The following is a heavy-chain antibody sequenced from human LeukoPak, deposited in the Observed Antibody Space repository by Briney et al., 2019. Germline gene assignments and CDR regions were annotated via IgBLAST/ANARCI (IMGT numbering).Heavy chain of an antibody. CDR2: IYYSGST. CDR3: ARVTHYYGSGSYPY. Sequence: SETLSLTCTVSGGSISSYYWSWIRQPPGKGLEWIGYIYYSGSTNYNPSLKSRVTISVDTSVNQFSLKLSSVTAADTAVYYCARVTHYYGSGSYPYWGQGTLVTVSS. D-gene: IGHD3-10*01. CDR1: GGSISSYY. V-gene: IGHV4-59*08. J-gene: IGHJ4*02.